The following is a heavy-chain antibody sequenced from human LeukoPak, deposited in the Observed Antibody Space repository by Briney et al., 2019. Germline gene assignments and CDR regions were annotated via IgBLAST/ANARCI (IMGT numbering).Heavy chain of an antibody. CDR3: VSFYEAY. D-gene: IGHD2/OR15-2a*01. Sequence: GGSLRLSCAASGFTFDDYAMHWVRQAPGKGLEWVSGISWNSGSIGYADSVKGRFTISKDNAKNTVYLQMNNLRAEDTAVYYCVSFYEAYWGRGTLVTVSS. J-gene: IGHJ4*02. V-gene: IGHV3-9*01. CDR2: ISWNSGSI. CDR1: GFTFDDYA.